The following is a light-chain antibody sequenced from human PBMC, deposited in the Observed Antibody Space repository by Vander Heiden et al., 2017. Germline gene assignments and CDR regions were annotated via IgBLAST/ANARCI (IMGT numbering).Light chain of an antibody. CDR3: QVWDSDNDHVV. V-gene: IGLV3-21*02. Sequence: SYVLTQPPSVSVAPRQTARITCGGNNIGRKSVHWHQQKPGQAPVLVVYDDSDRPSGIPERFSGSNSGNTATLTISRVEAGDEADYYRQVWDSDNDHVVFGGGTKLTVL. CDR2: DDS. J-gene: IGLJ2*01. CDR1: NIGRKS.